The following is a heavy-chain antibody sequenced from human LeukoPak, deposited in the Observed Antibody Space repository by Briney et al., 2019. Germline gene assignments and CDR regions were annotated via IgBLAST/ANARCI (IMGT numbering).Heavy chain of an antibody. J-gene: IGHJ3*02. V-gene: IGHV1-2*02. CDR2: INPNSGGT. CDR1: GYTFTSHV. D-gene: IGHD1-26*01. CDR3: AREESGSYSVGAFDI. Sequence: ASVKVSCKASGYTFTSHVINWVRQAPGQGLEWMGWINPNSGGTNYAQKFQGRVTMTRDTSISTAYMELSRLRSDDTAVYYCAREESGSYSVGAFDIWGQGTMVTVSS.